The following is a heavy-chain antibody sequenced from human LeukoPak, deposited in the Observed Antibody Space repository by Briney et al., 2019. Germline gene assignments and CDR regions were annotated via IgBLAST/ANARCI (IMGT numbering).Heavy chain of an antibody. CDR2: INHSGST. J-gene: IGHJ4*02. V-gene: IGHV4-34*01. CDR3: ARGIQLWLRLRRNNYFDY. Sequence: NPSETLSLTCAVYGGSFSGYYWSWIRQPPGKGLEWNGEINHSGSTNYNPSLKSRVTISVDTSKNQFSLKLSSVTAADTAVYYCARGIQLWLRLRRNNYFDYWGQGTLVTVSS. D-gene: IGHD5-18*01. CDR1: GGSFSGYY.